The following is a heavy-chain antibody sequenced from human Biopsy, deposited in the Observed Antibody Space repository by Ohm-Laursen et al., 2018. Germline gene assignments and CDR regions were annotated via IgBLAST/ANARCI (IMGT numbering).Heavy chain of an antibody. D-gene: IGHD3-10*01. CDR3: ASGDIGGIGLDV. J-gene: IGHJ6*02. CDR2: IIPILGTV. Sequence: SVKASCTASGDTFTTSAISWVRQVPGQGLDWMGRIIPILGTVDYGQNFQGRVTIRADTSTTFLELTSLRYDDTAVYYCASGDIGGIGLDVWGLGTTVTVSS. V-gene: IGHV1-69*04. CDR1: GDTFTTSA.